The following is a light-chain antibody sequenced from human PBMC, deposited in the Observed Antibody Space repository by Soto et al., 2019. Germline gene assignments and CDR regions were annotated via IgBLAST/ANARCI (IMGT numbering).Light chain of an antibody. CDR1: QGISNS. J-gene: IGKJ1*01. Sequence: DIQMTQSPSSLSASVGDRVTITCRARQGISNSLAWYQQIAGKAPKLLIYGASTLQWGVPSRFSGSGSGTDFTLTISSLQPEDVATYYCQKYNSAPWTFGQGTKVEIK. CDR2: GAS. V-gene: IGKV1-27*01. CDR3: QKYNSAPWT.